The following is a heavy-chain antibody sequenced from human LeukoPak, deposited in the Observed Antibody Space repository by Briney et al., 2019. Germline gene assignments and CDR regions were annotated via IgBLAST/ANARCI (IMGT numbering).Heavy chain of an antibody. J-gene: IGHJ4*02. D-gene: IGHD3-10*01. V-gene: IGHV4-61*02. CDR3: ARGASGYYGSGSYTFDY. CDR1: GGSISSGSYY. CDR2: IYTTGST. Sequence: RPSQTLSLTCTVSGGSISSGSYYWSWIRQPAGKGLEWIGRIYTTGSTNYNPSLKSRLTISVDTSKNQFSLKLSSVTAADTAVYYCARGASGYYGSGSYTFDYWGQGTLVTVSS.